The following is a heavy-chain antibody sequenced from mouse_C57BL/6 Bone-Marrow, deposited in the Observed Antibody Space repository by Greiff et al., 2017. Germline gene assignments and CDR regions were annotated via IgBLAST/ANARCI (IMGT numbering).Heavy chain of an antibody. D-gene: IGHD2-2*01. CDR1: GYTFTSYT. V-gene: IGHV1-4*01. J-gene: IGHJ1*03. Sequence: VQLQQSGAELARPGASVKMSCKASGYTFTSYTMHWVKQRPGQGLEWIGYINPSSGYTKYNQKFKDKATLTADKSSSTAYMQLSSLTSEDSAVYYCAREEVTTRYWYFGVWGTGTTVTVSS. CDR3: AREEVTTRYWYFGV. CDR2: INPSSGYT.